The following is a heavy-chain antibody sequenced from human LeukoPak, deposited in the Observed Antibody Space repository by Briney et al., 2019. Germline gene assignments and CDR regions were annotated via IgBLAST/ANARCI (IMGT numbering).Heavy chain of an antibody. CDR2: IKQDESDK. J-gene: IGHJ6*02. CDR3: ARDRGYSSPFQGLDV. D-gene: IGHD5-18*01. Sequence: PGGSLRLSCAATGFTFSNHWMTWVRQAPGKGLERVANIKQDESDKYYVDSVKGRFTISRDNAKKSVFLQMNGLRAEDTAVYYCARDRGYSSPFQGLDVWGQGTTVIVSS. CDR1: GFTFSNHW. V-gene: IGHV3-7*01.